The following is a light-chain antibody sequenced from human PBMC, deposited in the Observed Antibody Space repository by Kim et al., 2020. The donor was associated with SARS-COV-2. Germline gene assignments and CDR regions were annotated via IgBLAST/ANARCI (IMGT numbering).Light chain of an antibody. CDR2: DNN. V-gene: IGLV1-51*01. Sequence: QSVLTQPPSVSAAPGQTVTISCSGSSSNIGNNYVSWYQQLPGTAPKLLIYDNNKRPSGIPDRFSGSKSGTSATLGITGLQTGDEADYYCGTGDSSLSGGVVFGGGTQMTVL. J-gene: IGLJ2*01. CDR3: GTGDSSLSGGVV. CDR1: SSNIGNNY.